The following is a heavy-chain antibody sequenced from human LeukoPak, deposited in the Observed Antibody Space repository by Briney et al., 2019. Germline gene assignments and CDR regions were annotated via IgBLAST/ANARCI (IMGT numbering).Heavy chain of an antibody. CDR1: GFTFSSYG. Sequence: GGSLRLSCAASGFTFSSYGMHWVRQAPGKGLEWVTSIRYDEIYKYYTDSVKGRFTISRDNSKNTLYLQMNSLRAEDTAVYYCAKDSHPVIVGATFDYWGQGTLVTVSS. CDR3: AKDSHPVIVGATFDY. J-gene: IGHJ4*02. CDR2: IRYDEIYK. D-gene: IGHD1-26*01. V-gene: IGHV3-30*02.